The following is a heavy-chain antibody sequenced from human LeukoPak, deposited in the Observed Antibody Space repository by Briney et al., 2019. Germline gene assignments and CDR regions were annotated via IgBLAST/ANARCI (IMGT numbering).Heavy chain of an antibody. CDR1: GFTISNYS. D-gene: IGHD2-2*01. J-gene: IGHJ2*01. Sequence: GGSLRLSCAASGFTISNYSMNWVRQAPGKGLEWVSSISSSSSYIYYADSVKGRFTISRDNAKNSLYLQMNSLRAEDTAVYYCARDLGYIVVVPAAADTYWYFDLWGRGTLVTVSS. CDR2: ISSSSSYI. V-gene: IGHV3-21*01. CDR3: ARDLGYIVVVPAAADTYWYFDL.